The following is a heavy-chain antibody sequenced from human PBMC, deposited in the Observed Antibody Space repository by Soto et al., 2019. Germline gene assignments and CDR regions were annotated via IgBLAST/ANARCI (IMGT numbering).Heavy chain of an antibody. V-gene: IGHV1-46*01. CDR1: GFTFASCG. CDR3: ATRDPCHY. J-gene: IGHJ4*02. Sequence: SAKFDWAHSGFTFASCGMSCVRQANGEGLEWMGIISPDGGRTSYAQKFQGRVTMTRVTSTSTGYMELSSLRSEETAVDDCATRDPCHYGSLGALVTVSS. CDR2: ISPDGGRT.